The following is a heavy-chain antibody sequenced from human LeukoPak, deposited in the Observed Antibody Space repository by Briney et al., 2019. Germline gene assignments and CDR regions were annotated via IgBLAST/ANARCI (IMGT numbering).Heavy chain of an antibody. Sequence: KTSETLSLTCTVSGDSIRSDYWSWIRQPPGKGLEWIGYIYYTGSTKYNPSLESRVNILLDTPKNQFPLKVTSATAADTAIYYCARVYSGPNCGGDCYWRFDYWGQGILVTVSS. CDR1: GDSIRSDY. D-gene: IGHD2-21*02. CDR2: IYYTGST. V-gene: IGHV4-59*01. J-gene: IGHJ4*02. CDR3: ARVYSGPNCGGDCYWRFDY.